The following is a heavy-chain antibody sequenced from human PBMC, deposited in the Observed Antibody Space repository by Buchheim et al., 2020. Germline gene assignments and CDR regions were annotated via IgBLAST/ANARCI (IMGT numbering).Heavy chain of an antibody. Sequence: QVQLQESGPGLVKPSETLSLTCTVSGGSVSSGSYYWTWIRQPPGKGLEWIGYIYYSGSTTYHPSLKSRVTMSVDTSKNQFSLRQTSVTAADTAIYYCARVDYSGTWSVDYWGQGTL. CDR1: GGSVSSGSYY. J-gene: IGHJ4*02. CDR2: IYYSGST. D-gene: IGHD6-13*01. CDR3: ARVDYSGTWSVDY. V-gene: IGHV4-61*01.